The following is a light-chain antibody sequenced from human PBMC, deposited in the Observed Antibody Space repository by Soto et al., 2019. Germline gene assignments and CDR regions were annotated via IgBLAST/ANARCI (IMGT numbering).Light chain of an antibody. Sequence: DIQMTQSPSSLSASVGDRVTITCQASQDIINYLNWYQQKPGKAPKLLIYDASNLETGVPSRFSGIGSGTDFTFTISSLQPEDIATYYCQQYVNLPYTFGQGTKLEIK. V-gene: IGKV1-33*01. CDR1: QDIINY. J-gene: IGKJ2*01. CDR3: QQYVNLPYT. CDR2: DAS.